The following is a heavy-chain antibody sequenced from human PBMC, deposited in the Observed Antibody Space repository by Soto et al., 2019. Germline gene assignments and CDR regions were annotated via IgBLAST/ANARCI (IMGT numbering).Heavy chain of an antibody. CDR2: ISGSGDST. Sequence: EVQLLESGGGLVQPGGSLRLSCAASGFTFSSYAMTWVRQAPGKGLEWVSDISGSGDSTYYADSVRGRFTISRDNSKNPLYLQMNSLRAEDTAVYFCAKVPWHLGHTHDVHYWGQGALVTVSS. D-gene: IGHD3-10*02. V-gene: IGHV3-23*01. CDR1: GFTFSSYA. CDR3: AKVPWHLGHTHDVHY. J-gene: IGHJ4*02.